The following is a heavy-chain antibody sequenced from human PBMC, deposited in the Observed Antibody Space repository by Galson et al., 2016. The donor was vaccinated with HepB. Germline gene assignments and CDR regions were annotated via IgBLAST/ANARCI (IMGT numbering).Heavy chain of an antibody. CDR2: ISYDGRNE. CDR3: AKQSRDRMSIDHDFWSGALDN. Sequence: LRLSCAASGFTFSDFGMHWVRQTPGKGLEWVAVISYDGRNEYYADSVKGRFTVSRDNSKNTLYLQMNSLRGEETAVYYCAKQSRDRMSIDHDFWSGALDNWGQGTLVTVSS. D-gene: IGHD3-3*01. V-gene: IGHV3-30*18. CDR1: GFTFSDFG. J-gene: IGHJ4*02.